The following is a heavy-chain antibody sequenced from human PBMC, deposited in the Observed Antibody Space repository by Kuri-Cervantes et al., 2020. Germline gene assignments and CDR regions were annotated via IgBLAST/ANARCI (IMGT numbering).Heavy chain of an antibody. CDR2: IKQDGSEK. CDR1: GFTFSSYW. Sequence: GGSLRLSCAASGFTFSSYWMSWVRQAPGKGLEWVANIKQDGSEKYYVDSVKGRFTISRDNAKNSLYLQMNSLRAEDTAVYYCARPLRGDDYYGSGSYYNGYYYYGMDVWGQGTTVTVSS. V-gene: IGHV3-7*01. J-gene: IGHJ6*02. CDR3: ARPLRGDDYYGSGSYYNGYYYYGMDV. D-gene: IGHD3-10*01.